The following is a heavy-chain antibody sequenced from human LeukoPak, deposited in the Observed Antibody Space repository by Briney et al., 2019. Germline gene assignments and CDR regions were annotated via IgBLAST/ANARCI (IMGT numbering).Heavy chain of an antibody. CDR2: ISYDGSNK. Sequence: GGSLRLSCAASGFTFSSYAMHWVRQAPGKGLEWVAVISYDGSNKYHADSVKGRFTISRDNSKNTLYLQMSSLRAEDTAVYYCARGSGSYYGRFDYWGQGTLVTVSS. D-gene: IGHD1-26*01. CDR3: ARGSGSYYGRFDY. J-gene: IGHJ4*02. V-gene: IGHV3-30*04. CDR1: GFTFSSYA.